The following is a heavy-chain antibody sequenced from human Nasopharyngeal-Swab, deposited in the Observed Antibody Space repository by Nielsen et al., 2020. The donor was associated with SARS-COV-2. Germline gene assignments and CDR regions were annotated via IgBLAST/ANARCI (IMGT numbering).Heavy chain of an antibody. J-gene: IGHJ6*02. D-gene: IGHD6-13*01. CDR2: IIPIFGTA. CDR3: ARSWSPLYYYGMDV. V-gene: IGHV1-69*13. Sequence: SVKVSCKASGGPFSSYAISWVRQAPGQGLEWMGGIIPIFGTANYAQKFQGRVTITADESTSTAYMELSSLRSEDTAVYYCARSWSPLYYYGMDVWGQGTTVTVSS. CDR1: GGPFSSYA.